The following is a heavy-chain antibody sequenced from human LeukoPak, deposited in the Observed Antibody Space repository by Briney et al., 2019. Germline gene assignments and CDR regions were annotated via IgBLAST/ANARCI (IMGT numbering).Heavy chain of an antibody. CDR1: GVSITNTNY. V-gene: IGHV4-4*02. Sequence: SGTLSLTCGVSGVSITNTNYWTWVRPPPGKGLEWIGEVNLQGSTNYNPSLMGRVAISVDTSENHISLQLTSVTAADTAVYYCAREGGPYRPLDYSGQGTLVTVSS. J-gene: IGHJ4*02. CDR2: VNLQGST. CDR3: AREGGPYRPLDY.